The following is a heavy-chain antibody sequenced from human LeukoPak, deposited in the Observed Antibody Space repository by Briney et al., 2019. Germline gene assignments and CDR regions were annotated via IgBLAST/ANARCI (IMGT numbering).Heavy chain of an antibody. CDR2: VFYSGNT. CDR1: GGSITGYY. J-gene: IGHJ3*01. V-gene: IGHV4-59*08. CDR3: ARHISVSYDAFDL. Sequence: SETLSLTCTVSGGSITGYYWSWIRQPPGKGLEWIGYVFYSGNTLYNPSLKSRVTISVDTSKTQFSLKLTSVTAADTAVYYCARHISVSYDAFDLWGRGTMVTVSS. D-gene: IGHD6-19*01.